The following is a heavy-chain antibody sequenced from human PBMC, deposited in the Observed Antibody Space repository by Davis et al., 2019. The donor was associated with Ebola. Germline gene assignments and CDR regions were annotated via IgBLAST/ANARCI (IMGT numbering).Heavy chain of an antibody. Sequence: GESLKISCAASGFTFSSYAMHWVRQAPGKGLEWVSAISGSGGSTYYADSVKGRFTISRDNSKNTLYLQMNSLRAEDTAVYYCARASPRPRLNYYYGMDVWGQGTTVTVSS. CDR3: ARASPRPRLNYYYGMDV. D-gene: IGHD6-19*01. CDR2: ISGSGGST. V-gene: IGHV3-23*01. CDR1: GFTFSSYA. J-gene: IGHJ6*02.